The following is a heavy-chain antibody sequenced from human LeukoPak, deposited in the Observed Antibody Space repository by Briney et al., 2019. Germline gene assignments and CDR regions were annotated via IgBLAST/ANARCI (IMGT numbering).Heavy chain of an antibody. J-gene: IGHJ4*02. Sequence: SETLSLTCAVYGGSFSGYYWSWIRQPPGKGLEWIGEINHSGSTNYNPSLKSRVTISVDTSKNQFSLKLSSVTAADTAVYYCTRHGGYSGYDYIPADFDYWGQGTLVTVSS. CDR3: TRHGGYSGYDYIPADFDY. CDR1: GGSFSGYY. D-gene: IGHD5-12*01. V-gene: IGHV4-34*01. CDR2: INHSGST.